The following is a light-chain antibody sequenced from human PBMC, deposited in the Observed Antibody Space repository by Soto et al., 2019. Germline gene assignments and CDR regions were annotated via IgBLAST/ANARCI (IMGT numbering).Light chain of an antibody. Sequence: QSALTQPASASGSPGQSITVSCTGTSSDVGGYNYVSWYQQHPGKVPQLMIFDVSNRPSGVSHRFSGSKSGNTASLTISGLQAEDEADYYCSSYTTSNTYVFGTGTKLTVL. J-gene: IGLJ1*01. V-gene: IGLV2-14*01. CDR1: SSDVGGYNY. CDR2: DVS. CDR3: SSYTTSNTYV.